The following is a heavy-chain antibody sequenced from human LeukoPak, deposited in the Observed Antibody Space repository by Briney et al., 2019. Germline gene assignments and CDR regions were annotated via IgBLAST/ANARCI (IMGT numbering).Heavy chain of an antibody. Sequence: PGGSLRLSCAASGFTFSSYSMNWVRQAPGKGLEWVSSISSSSSYIHYADSVKGRFTISRDNAKNSLYLQMNSLRAEDTAVYYCARDLGKGFGLVIQYYFDYWGQGTLVTVSS. CDR3: ARDLGKGFGLVIQYYFDY. CDR2: ISSSSSYI. V-gene: IGHV3-21*01. CDR1: GFTFSSYS. J-gene: IGHJ4*02. D-gene: IGHD3-3*01.